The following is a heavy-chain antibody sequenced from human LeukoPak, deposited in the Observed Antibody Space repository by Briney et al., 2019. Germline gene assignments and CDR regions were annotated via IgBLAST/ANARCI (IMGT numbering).Heavy chain of an antibody. CDR3: ARDKDDYGDSSYYFDY. CDR1: GYTFISYY. CDR2: INPHTGGT. Sequence: ASVKVSCKASGYTFISYYMHWVRQAPGQGLEWMGWINPHTGGTNYAQKFQGRVTMTRDTSISTAYMELSRLTSDDTAVYYCARDKDDYGDSSYYFDYWGQGTLVTVSS. D-gene: IGHD4-17*01. V-gene: IGHV1-2*02. J-gene: IGHJ4*02.